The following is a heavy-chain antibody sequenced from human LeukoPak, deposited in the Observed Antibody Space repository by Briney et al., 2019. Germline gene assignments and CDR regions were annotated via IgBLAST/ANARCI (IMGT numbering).Heavy chain of an antibody. CDR2: IYYSGST. Sequence: LSDTLSPTLTISCGSLKCQSESWVRQPPGEGLEWIGYIYYSGSTTYNPSLRYRVTISVDTSKNQFSLRLSSVTAADTAVYFCARELYYGSGSFDPGGRGTLVTVSS. V-gene: IGHV4-59*11. D-gene: IGHD3-10*01. CDR3: ARELYYGSGSFDP. J-gene: IGHJ2*01. CDR1: CGSLKCQS.